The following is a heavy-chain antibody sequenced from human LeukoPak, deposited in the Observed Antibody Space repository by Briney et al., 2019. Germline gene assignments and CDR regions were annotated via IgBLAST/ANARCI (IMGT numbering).Heavy chain of an antibody. CDR2: INPHSGGT. V-gene: IGHV1-2*02. CDR1: GYTFTGYY. J-gene: IGHJ4*02. CDR3: ARALITIENYFDY. D-gene: IGHD3-9*01. Sequence: GASVKVSCKASGYTFTGYYIHWVRQAPGQGLEWMGWINPHSGGTNYAQKFQGRVTMTRDTSISTAYMELSRLRSDDTAVYYCARALITIENYFDYWGQGTLVTVSS.